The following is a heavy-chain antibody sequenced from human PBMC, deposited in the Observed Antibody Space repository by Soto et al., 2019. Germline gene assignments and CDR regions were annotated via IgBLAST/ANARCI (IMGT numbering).Heavy chain of an antibody. J-gene: IGHJ4*02. CDR3: ARGSVEMATISFDY. V-gene: IGHV3-33*01. CDR1: GFTFSRYG. Sequence: PGGSLRLSCAASGFTFSRYGMHWVRQATGKGLEWVAVIWYDGSNKYYADSVKGRFTISRDNSKNTLYLQMNSLRAEDTAVYYCARGSVEMATISFDYWGQGTLVTAPQ. D-gene: IGHD5-12*01. CDR2: IWYDGSNK.